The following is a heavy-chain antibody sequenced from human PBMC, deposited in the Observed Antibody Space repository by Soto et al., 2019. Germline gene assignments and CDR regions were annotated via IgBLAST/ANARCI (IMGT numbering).Heavy chain of an antibody. CDR3: AKYMTTVTGGAFAI. CDR2: ISWNSGSI. J-gene: IGHJ3*02. V-gene: IGHV3-9*01. Sequence: PGGSLRLSCASSVFTFDDYAMHWVRQAPGKGLEWVSGISWNSGSIGYADSVKGRFTISRDNAKNSLYLQMNSLRAEDTALYYWAKYMTTVTGGAFAIGGHGTKVTV. CDR1: VFTFDDYA. D-gene: IGHD4-4*01.